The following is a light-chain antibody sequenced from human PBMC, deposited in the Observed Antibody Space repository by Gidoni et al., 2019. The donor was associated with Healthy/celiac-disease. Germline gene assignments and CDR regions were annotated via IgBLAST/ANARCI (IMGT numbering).Light chain of an antibody. Sequence: DSQITQSPSPLSASVGDRVTITCQASQDISNYLNWYQQKPGKAPKLLIYDASNLETGVPSRFSGSGSGTDFTFTISSLQPEDIATYYCQQYDNLPITFGQGTRLEIK. V-gene: IGKV1-33*01. CDR1: QDISNY. J-gene: IGKJ5*01. CDR2: DAS. CDR3: QQYDNLPIT.